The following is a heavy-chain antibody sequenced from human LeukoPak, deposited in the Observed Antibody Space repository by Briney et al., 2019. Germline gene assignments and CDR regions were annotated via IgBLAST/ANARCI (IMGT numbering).Heavy chain of an antibody. D-gene: IGHD3-9*01. Sequence: SETLSLTCAVYGGSFSGYYWSWIRQPPGKGLEWIGEINHSGSTNYNPSLKSRVTISVDTSKNRFSLKLSSVTAADTAVYYCARNAPPHYDILTGYYFFDYWGQGTLVTVSS. V-gene: IGHV4-34*01. CDR1: GGSFSGYY. CDR2: INHSGST. CDR3: ARNAPPHYDILTGYYFFDY. J-gene: IGHJ4*02.